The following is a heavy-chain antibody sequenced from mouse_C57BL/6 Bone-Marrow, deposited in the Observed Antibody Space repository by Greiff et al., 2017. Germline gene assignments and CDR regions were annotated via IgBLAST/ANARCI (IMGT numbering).Heavy chain of an antibody. Sequence: EVQLQESGEGLVKPGGSLKLSCAASGFTFSSYAMSWVRQTPEKRLEWVAYISSGGDYIYYADTVKGRFTISRDNARNTLYLQMSSLKSEDTAMYYCTRENGSSYGFAYWGQGTLVTVSA. J-gene: IGHJ3*01. CDR2: ISSGGDYI. CDR3: TRENGSSYGFAY. CDR1: GFTFSSYA. D-gene: IGHD1-1*01. V-gene: IGHV5-9-1*02.